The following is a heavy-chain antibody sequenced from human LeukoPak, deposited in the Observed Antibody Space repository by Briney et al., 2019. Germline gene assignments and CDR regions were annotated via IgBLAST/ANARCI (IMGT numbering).Heavy chain of an antibody. V-gene: IGHV4-59*08. CDR2: IYYSGST. J-gene: IGHJ4*02. Sequence: SETLSLTCTVSGGSINSYYWSWIRQPPGKGLEWIGYIYYSGSTNYNPSPKSRVTISVDTSKNQFSLKLSSVTAADTAVYYCARHGKNGLFDYWGQGTLVTVSS. CDR3: ARHGKNGLFDY. CDR1: GGSINSYY. D-gene: IGHD3/OR15-3a*01.